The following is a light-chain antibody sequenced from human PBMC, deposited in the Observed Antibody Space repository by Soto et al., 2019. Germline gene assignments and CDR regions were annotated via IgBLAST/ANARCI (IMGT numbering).Light chain of an antibody. CDR2: EVN. Sequence: QSALTQPASVSGSPGRSITISCTGTTTDIATYNLVSWYQQHPGKAPKLIIYEVNKRPSGVSNRFSGSKSGNTASLTISGLQAEDETDYYCCSLAGSGPFEWVFGGGTKVTVL. V-gene: IGLV2-23*02. CDR3: CSLAGSGPFEWV. CDR1: TTDIATYNL. J-gene: IGLJ3*02.